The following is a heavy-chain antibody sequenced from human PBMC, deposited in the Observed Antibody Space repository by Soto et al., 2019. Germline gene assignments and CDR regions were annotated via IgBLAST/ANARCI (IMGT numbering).Heavy chain of an antibody. J-gene: IGHJ4*02. CDR2: IYHTGST. Sequence: TLSLTCTVPGVPVISDAEYWTWIRPHPGKGLEWIGNIYHTGSTYYSPSLKGRVDISLDTSRNQFFLRLSSATAADTAVYYCARYRLGGNKWYKVDYWGQGNLVTFS. D-gene: IGHD1-1*01. V-gene: IGHV4-31*03. CDR3: ARYRLGGNKWYKVDY. CDR1: GVPVISDAEY.